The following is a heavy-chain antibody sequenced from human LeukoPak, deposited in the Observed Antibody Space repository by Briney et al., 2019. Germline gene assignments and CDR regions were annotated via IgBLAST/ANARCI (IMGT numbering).Heavy chain of an antibody. D-gene: IGHD3-10*01. CDR3: ARELLWFGESIGGGFDP. V-gene: IGHV3-21*01. Sequence: GGYLRLYCAASGFTFSSYSMNWVRQAPGKGLEWVSSISSSSSSYIYYADSVKGRFTISRDNAKNSLYLQMNSLRAEDTAVYYCARELLWFGESIGGGFDPWGQGTLVTVSS. CDR1: GFTFSSYS. CDR2: ISSSSSSYI. J-gene: IGHJ5*02.